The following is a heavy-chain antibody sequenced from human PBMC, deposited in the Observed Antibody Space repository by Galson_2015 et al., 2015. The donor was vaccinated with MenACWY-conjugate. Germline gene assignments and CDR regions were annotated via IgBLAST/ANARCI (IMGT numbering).Heavy chain of an antibody. CDR3: AKRGTSSRYSMDV. CDR2: IYPDDSDA. Sequence: QSGAEVTKPGESLKISCKGSGYSFSTYWIGWVRQMPGKGLEWMGSIYPDDSDARYGPSFQGQVIIPADKSINTAYLQWSGLKASDTAIYYCAKRGTSSRYSMDVWGQGTTVTVSS. J-gene: IGHJ6*02. V-gene: IGHV5-51*01. D-gene: IGHD2-2*01. CDR1: GYSFSTYW.